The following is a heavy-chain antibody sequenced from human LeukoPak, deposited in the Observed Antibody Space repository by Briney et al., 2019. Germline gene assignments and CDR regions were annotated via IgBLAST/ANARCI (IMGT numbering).Heavy chain of an antibody. Sequence: SETLSLTCTVSGGSISSYYWTWIRQPPGKGLEWIGYIYYSGNTNHNPSLKSRVTISVDTSKNQFSLKLSSVTAADTAVYYCASSDSSSYYDNWGQGTLVTVSS. CDR1: GGSISSYY. CDR3: ASSDSSSYYDN. CDR2: IYYSGNT. D-gene: IGHD3-22*01. J-gene: IGHJ4*02. V-gene: IGHV4-59*01.